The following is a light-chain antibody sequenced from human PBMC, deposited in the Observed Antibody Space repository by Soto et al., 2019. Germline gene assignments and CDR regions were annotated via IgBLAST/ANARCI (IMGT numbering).Light chain of an antibody. Sequence: VLRPPSTASRSASVDERVTIPCRASQSISTWLAWYQQKSWRAPKLLVYDASSLQSGVPSRFSGSGSGTDFTLTISSLQPEDFATYYCPQANSFLITSCQGRLPEIK. V-gene: IGKV1-5*01. CDR3: PQANSFLIT. J-gene: IGKJ5*01. CDR1: QSISTW. CDR2: DAS.